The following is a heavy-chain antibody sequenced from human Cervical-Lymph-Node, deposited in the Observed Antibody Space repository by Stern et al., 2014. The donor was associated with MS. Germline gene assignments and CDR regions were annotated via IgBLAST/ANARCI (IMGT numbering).Heavy chain of an antibody. V-gene: IGHV1-2*02. Sequence: QVQLVQSGAEVKQPGTSVKVSCKASTYTFTAYHLHWVRQAPGQGLEWMGWIDCNSGASKYAQKFQGRVPMTRDTSISTAYMELSRLTSDDTAVYYCARDAPGPVDQTACYDYWGQGTLVTVSS. CDR2: IDCNSGAS. D-gene: IGHD2-21*01. CDR3: ARDAPGPVDQTACYDY. J-gene: IGHJ4*02. CDR1: TYTFTAYH.